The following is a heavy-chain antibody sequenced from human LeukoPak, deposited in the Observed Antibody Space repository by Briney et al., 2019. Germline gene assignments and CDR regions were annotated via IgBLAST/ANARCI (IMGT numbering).Heavy chain of an antibody. CDR3: ARDAIDSSGFDFDY. J-gene: IGHJ4*02. D-gene: IGHD3-22*01. CDR2: INPNSGGT. CDR1: GYTFTGYY. V-gene: IGHV1-2*02. Sequence: SVKVSCKASGYTFTGYYMHWVRQAPGQGLEWMGWINPNSGGTNYAQKFQGRVTMTRDTSISTAYMELSRLRSDDTAVYYCARDAIDSSGFDFDYWGQGTLVTVSS.